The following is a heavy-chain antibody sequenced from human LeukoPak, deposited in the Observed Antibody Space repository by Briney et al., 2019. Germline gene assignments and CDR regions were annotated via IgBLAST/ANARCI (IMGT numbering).Heavy chain of an antibody. Sequence: ASVKVSCKASGYIFSGCHIHWVRQAPGQGLEWMRWINPSTGSTNFAPKFHGRVSMTRDTSLSTAYMELISLRSDDTAVYYCARGDKKENLSGPSGYFDPWGQGSLVTVSS. J-gene: IGHJ5*02. CDR1: GYIFSGCH. CDR3: ARGDKKENLSGPSGYFDP. D-gene: IGHD3-10*01. CDR2: INPSTGST. V-gene: IGHV1-2*02.